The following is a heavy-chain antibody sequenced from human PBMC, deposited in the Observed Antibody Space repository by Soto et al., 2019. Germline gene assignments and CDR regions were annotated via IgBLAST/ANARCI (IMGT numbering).Heavy chain of an antibody. V-gene: IGHV4-61*01. CDR3: ARGRQYQLLWVWFDP. J-gene: IGHJ5*02. D-gene: IGHD2-2*01. CDR1: GGSVSSGSYY. Sequence: PSETLSLTCTVSGGSVSSGSYYWSWIRQPPGKGLEWIGYIYYSGSTNYNPSLKSRVTISVDTSKNQFSLKLSSVTAADTAVYYCARGRQYQLLWVWFDPWGQGTLLTVSS. CDR2: IYYSGST.